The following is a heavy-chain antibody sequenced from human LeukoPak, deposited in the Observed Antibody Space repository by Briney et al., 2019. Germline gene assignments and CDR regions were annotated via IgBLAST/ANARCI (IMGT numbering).Heavy chain of an antibody. CDR2: IIPIFGTA. J-gene: IGHJ6*02. CDR3: AREADTAMWGPGYYYYGMDV. V-gene: IGHV1-69*13. D-gene: IGHD5-18*01. CDR1: GGTFSSYA. Sequence: SVRVSCKASGGTFSSYAISWVRQAPGQGLEWMGGIIPIFGTANYAQKFQGRVTITADESTSTAYMELSSLRSEDTAVYYCAREADTAMWGPGYYYYGMDVWGQGTTVTVSS.